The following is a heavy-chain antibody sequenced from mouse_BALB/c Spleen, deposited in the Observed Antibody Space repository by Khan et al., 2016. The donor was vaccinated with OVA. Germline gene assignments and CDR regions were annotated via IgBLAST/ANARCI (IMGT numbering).Heavy chain of an antibody. V-gene: IGHV3-1*02. CDR2: LLYSGYT. CDR1: GFSITSDYT. D-gene: IGHD2-3*01. J-gene: IGHJ2*01. Sequence: EVQLQESGPDLVKPSQSLSLTCTVTGFSITSDYTWHWIRQFPGYRLDWMGYLLYSGYTYYNPSLKSQMSVTRDTSKNHFFLQLRSVSIEDTATYLVSRTGDGYYVHWGQGTPLTVSS. CDR3: SRTGDGYYVH.